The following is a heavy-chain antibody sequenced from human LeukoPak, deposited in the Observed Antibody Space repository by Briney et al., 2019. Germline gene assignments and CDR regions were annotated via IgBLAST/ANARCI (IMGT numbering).Heavy chain of an antibody. CDR1: GFTYSSYW. CDR3: ARDGNDYGDSNWFDP. V-gene: IGHV3-7*01. CDR2: IKQDGSEK. D-gene: IGHD4-17*01. J-gene: IGHJ5*02. Sequence: GGSLRLSCAASGFTYSSYWMSWVRQAPGKGLEWVANIKQDGSEKYYVDSVKGRFTISRDNAKNSLYLQMNSLRAEDTAVYYCARDGNDYGDSNWFDPWGQGTLVTVSS.